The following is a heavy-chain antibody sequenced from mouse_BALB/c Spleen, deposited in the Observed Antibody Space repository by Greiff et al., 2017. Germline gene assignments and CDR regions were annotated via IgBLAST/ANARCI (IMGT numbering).Heavy chain of an antibody. CDR1: GYTFTDYN. V-gene: IGHV1S29*02. CDR3: ARGYVSLAY. CDR2: IYPYNGGT. J-gene: IGHJ3*01. D-gene: IGHD6-2*01. Sequence: DVKLQESGPELVKPGASVKISCKASGYTFTDYNMHWVKQSHGKSLEWIGYIYPYNGGTGYNQKFKSKATLTVDNSSSTAYIELRSLTSEDSAVYYCARGYVSLAYWGQGTLVTVSA.